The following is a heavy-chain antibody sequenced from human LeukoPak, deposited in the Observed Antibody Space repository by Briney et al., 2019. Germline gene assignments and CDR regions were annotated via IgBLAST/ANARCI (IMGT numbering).Heavy chain of an antibody. CDR3: TTGATKSSIDY. J-gene: IGHJ4*02. V-gene: IGHV3-23*01. Sequence: PGGSLRLSCTASGFTFNNYAMDWVRQAPGKGLEWVSAITGSGGITYYADSVKGRFTIPRDNSKNTLYLQMNSLKTEDTAVYYCTTGATKSSIDYWGQGTLVTVSS. CDR2: ITGSGGIT. CDR1: GFTFNNYA. D-gene: IGHD1-26*01.